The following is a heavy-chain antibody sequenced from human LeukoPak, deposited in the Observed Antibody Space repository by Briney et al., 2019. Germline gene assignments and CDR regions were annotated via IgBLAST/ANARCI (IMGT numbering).Heavy chain of an antibody. J-gene: IGHJ4*02. CDR2: MNPNSGNT. CDR1: GHTFTSYD. Sequence: ASVKVSCTASGHTFTSYDINWVRQAPGPGLEWMGWMNPNSGNTGYAQKFQGRVTMTRNTSISTASTELSSLRSEDTAVYYCARGLINRSGWYVHYRIFDYWGQGTLVTVSS. V-gene: IGHV1-8*01. D-gene: IGHD6-19*01. CDR3: ARGLINRSGWYVHYRIFDY.